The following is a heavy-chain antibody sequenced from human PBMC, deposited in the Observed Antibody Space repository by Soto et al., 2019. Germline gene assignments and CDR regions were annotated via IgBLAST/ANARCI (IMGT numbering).Heavy chain of an antibody. CDR2: INPSGGST. J-gene: IGHJ4*02. V-gene: IGHV1-46*01. CDR3: ARDIAAAGFYSCFDY. CDR1: GYTFTSYY. Sequence: VASVKVSCKASGYTFTSYYMHWVRQAPGQGLEWMGIINPSGGSTSYAQKFQGRVTMTRDTSTSTVYMELSSLRSEDTAVYYCARDIAAAGFYSCFDYWGQGTLVTVSS. D-gene: IGHD6-13*01.